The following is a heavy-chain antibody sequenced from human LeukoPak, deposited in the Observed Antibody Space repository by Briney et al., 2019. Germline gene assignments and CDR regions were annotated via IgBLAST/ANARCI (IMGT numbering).Heavy chain of an antibody. J-gene: IGHJ1*01. Sequence: ASVKVSCKVSGYTLTELSMHWVRQAPGKGLEWMGGFDPEDGETIYAQKFQGRVTMTEDTSTDTAYMELSSLRSEDTAVYYCATKGLSVWGSYRYKGEYFQHWGQGTLVTVSS. CDR2: FDPEDGET. D-gene: IGHD3-16*02. CDR3: ATKGLSVWGSYRYKGEYFQH. V-gene: IGHV1-24*01. CDR1: GYTLTELS.